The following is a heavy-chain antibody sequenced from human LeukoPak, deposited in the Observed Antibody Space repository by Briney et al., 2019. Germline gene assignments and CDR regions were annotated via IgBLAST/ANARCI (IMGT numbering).Heavy chain of an antibody. CDR1: GYSIKTGYS. Sequence: SETLSLTCSVSGYSIKTGYSWGWIRQPPGKGLEWIGTIYHHGNTYFNPSLQSRVSISLDTSKNQFSLRLSSMTAADTAAYYCAREVESWFGDLLSYFDSWGQGALVRVSS. CDR3: AREVESWFGDLLSYFDS. CDR2: IYHHGNT. J-gene: IGHJ4*02. V-gene: IGHV4-38-2*02. D-gene: IGHD3-10*01.